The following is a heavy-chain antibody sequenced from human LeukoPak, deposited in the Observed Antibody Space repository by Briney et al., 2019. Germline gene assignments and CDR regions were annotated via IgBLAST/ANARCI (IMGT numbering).Heavy chain of an antibody. J-gene: IGHJ3*02. CDR3: AKDWPSEWQQLPDYDAFDI. Sequence: PGGSLRLSCAASGFTFSTYAMGWVRQAPGKGLESVSAINSGGSTYYSDSLKGRFTISRDNSKNTLYLQMNSLRADDTAVYYCAKDWPSEWQQLPDYDAFDIWGQGTMVTVSS. CDR1: GFTFSTYA. CDR2: INSGGST. D-gene: IGHD6-13*01. V-gene: IGHV3-23*01.